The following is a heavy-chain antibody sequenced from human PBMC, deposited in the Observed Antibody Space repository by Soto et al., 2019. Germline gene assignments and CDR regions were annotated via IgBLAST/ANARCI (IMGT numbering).Heavy chain of an antibody. Sequence: SETLSLTCTVSGGSISRYYWSWIRQPPGKGLEWIGYIYYSGSTNYNPSLKSRVTISVDTSKNQFSLKLSSVTAADTAVYYCARGGSSGYYYKFDYWGQGTLVTVSS. J-gene: IGHJ4*02. CDR2: IYYSGST. CDR3: ARGGSSGYYYKFDY. CDR1: GGSISRYY. D-gene: IGHD3-22*01. V-gene: IGHV4-59*01.